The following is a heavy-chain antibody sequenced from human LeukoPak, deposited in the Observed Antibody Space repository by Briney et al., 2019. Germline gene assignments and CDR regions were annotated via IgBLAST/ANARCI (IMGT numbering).Heavy chain of an antibody. V-gene: IGHV1-69*13. CDR1: GGTFSSYG. Sequence: SVKVSCKASGGTFSSYGISWVRQAPGQGLEWVGGIIPIFGTSNYAQKFQGRVTITADESTSTAYMELRSLRSDDTAVYYCARDRDSSGYFYLIDYWGQGTLVTVSS. CDR2: IIPIFGTS. J-gene: IGHJ4*02. CDR3: ARDRDSSGYFYLIDY. D-gene: IGHD3-22*01.